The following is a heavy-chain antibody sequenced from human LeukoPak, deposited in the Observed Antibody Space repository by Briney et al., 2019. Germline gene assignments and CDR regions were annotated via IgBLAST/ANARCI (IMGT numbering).Heavy chain of an antibody. J-gene: IGHJ5*02. Sequence: GGSLSLSCAASGFTFSSYWMRWVRQAPGKGLEWVANIKQDGSEKYYVDSVKGRFTISRDNAKNSLYLQMNSLRAEDTAVYYCARWDYDFWSGYYMFDPWGQGTLVTVSS. CDR3: ARWDYDFWSGYYMFDP. D-gene: IGHD3-3*01. V-gene: IGHV3-7*01. CDR1: GFTFSSYW. CDR2: IKQDGSEK.